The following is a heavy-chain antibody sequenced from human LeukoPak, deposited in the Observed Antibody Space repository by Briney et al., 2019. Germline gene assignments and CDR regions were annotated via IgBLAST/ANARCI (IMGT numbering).Heavy chain of an antibody. Sequence: ASVKVSCKASGYTFTTYYMHWVRQAPGQGLEWMGIINPSGGSTSYAQKFQGRVTMTRDTSTSTVYMELSSLRSEDTAVYYCARVDKRSNYGVYYYYMDVWGKGTTVTVSS. CDR2: INPSGGST. V-gene: IGHV1-46*01. D-gene: IGHD4-11*01. J-gene: IGHJ6*03. CDR3: ARVDKRSNYGVYYYYMDV. CDR1: GYTFTTYY.